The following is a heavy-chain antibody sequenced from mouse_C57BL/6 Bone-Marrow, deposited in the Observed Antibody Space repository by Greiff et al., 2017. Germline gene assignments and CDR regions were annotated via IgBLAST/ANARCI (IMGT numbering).Heavy chain of an antibody. Sequence: QVQLKESGPGLLAPSQSLSITCTVSGFSLTSYGVHWVRQPPGKGLEWLVVIWSDGITTYNSALKSRLSISKDNSKSQVFLKMNSLQTDDTAMYYCARHDEADYAMDYWGQGTSVTVSS. V-gene: IGHV2-6-1*01. CDR2: IWSDGIT. CDR3: ARHDEADYAMDY. CDR1: GFSLTSYG. J-gene: IGHJ4*01. D-gene: IGHD2-3*01.